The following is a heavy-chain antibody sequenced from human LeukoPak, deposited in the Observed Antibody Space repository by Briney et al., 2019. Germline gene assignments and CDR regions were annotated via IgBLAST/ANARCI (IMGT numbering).Heavy chain of an antibody. J-gene: IGHJ4*02. V-gene: IGHV4-39*07. D-gene: IGHD1-1*01. Sequence: SETLSLTCTVSGGSISSSSYYWGWIRQPPGKGLEWIGSIYYSGSTYYNPSLKSRVTISVDTSKNQFSLKLSSVTAADTAVYYCARAHGWKIDYWGQGTLVTVSS. CDR2: IYYSGST. CDR3: ARAHGWKIDY. CDR1: GGSISSSSYY.